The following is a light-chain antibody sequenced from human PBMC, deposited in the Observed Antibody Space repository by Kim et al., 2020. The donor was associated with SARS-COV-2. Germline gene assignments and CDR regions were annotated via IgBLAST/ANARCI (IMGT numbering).Light chain of an antibody. J-gene: IGLJ3*02. CDR3: AAWDDSLSAWL. V-gene: IGLV1-47*01. CDR1: NSNLETNY. CDR2: RDN. Sequence: GQGVTLSCAGSNSNLETNYVYWHQQFPGMAPKVLIYRDNERPSGVPGRFSGSKSGTSASLAISGLRSEDEADYYCAAWDDSLSAWLFGGGTQLTVL.